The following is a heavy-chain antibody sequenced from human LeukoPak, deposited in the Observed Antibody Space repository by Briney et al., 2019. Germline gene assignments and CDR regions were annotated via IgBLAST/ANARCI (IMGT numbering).Heavy chain of an antibody. CDR1: GFTFSSYS. Sequence: PGGSLRLSCAASGFTFSSYSMNWVRQAPGKGLEWVSSISSSSSYIYYADSVKGRFTISRDNAKNSLYLQMNSLRAEDTAVYYCARDHMITFGGVIAPPGAFDIWGQGTMVTVSS. V-gene: IGHV3-21*01. CDR2: ISSSSSYI. CDR3: ARDHMITFGGVIAPPGAFDI. J-gene: IGHJ3*02. D-gene: IGHD3-16*02.